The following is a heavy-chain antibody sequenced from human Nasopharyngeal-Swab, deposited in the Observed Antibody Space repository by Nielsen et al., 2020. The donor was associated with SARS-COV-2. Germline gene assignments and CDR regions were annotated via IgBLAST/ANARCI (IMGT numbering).Heavy chain of an antibody. J-gene: IGHJ4*02. Sequence: GESLKISCAASGFTFSSYGMHWVRQAPGKGLEWVAVISYDGSNKYYADSVKGRFTISRDNSKNTLYLQMNSLRAEDTAVFYCVRLSIATAGVDYWGQGTLVTVSS. CDR1: GFTFSSYG. V-gene: IGHV3-30*03. CDR3: VRLSIATAGVDY. CDR2: ISYDGSNK. D-gene: IGHD6-13*01.